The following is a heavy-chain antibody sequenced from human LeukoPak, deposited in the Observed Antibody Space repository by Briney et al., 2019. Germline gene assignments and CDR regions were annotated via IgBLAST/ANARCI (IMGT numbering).Heavy chain of an antibody. CDR1: GGSISSYY. J-gene: IGHJ4*02. D-gene: IGHD6-19*01. CDR3: ARKAYSSGWRNFDY. CDR2: IYTSGST. Sequence: PSETLSLTCTVSGGSISSYYWSWIRQPAGKGLEWIGRIYTSGSTNYNPSLKSRVTMSVDTSKNQFSLKLSSVTAADTAVYYCARKAYSSGWRNFDYWGQGTLVTVSS. V-gene: IGHV4-4*07.